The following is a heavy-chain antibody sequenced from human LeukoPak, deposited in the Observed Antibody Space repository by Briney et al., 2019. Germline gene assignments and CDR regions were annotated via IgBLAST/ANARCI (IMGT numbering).Heavy chain of an antibody. Sequence: ASVKVSCKASGYTFTSYGISWVRQAPGQGLEWMGWISAYNGNTNYAQKLQGRVTMTTDTSTSTAYMELRSLRSDDTAVYYCARGADDYVWGSYRYITTGFDYWGQGTLVTVPS. D-gene: IGHD3-16*02. V-gene: IGHV1-18*04. CDR1: GYTFTSYG. CDR2: ISAYNGNT. CDR3: ARGADDYVWGSYRYITTGFDY. J-gene: IGHJ4*02.